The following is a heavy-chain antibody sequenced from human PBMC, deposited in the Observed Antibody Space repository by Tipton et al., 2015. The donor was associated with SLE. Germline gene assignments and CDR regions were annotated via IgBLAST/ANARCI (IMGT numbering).Heavy chain of an antibody. CDR2: IYHSGST. Sequence: TLSLTCAVSGGSISSGGYSWSWIRQPPGKGLEWIGYIYHSGSTYYNPSLKSRVTISVDTSKNQFSLKLSSVTAADTAVYYCARLVFGSSSRFFQHWGQGTLVTVSS. D-gene: IGHD6-6*01. V-gene: IGHV4-30-2*05. J-gene: IGHJ1*01. CDR3: ARLVFGSSSRFFQH. CDR1: GGSISSGGYS.